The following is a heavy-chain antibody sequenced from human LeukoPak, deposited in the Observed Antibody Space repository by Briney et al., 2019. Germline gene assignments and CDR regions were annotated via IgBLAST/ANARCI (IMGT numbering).Heavy chain of an antibody. CDR2: IFSGGST. V-gene: IGHV3-53*01. CDR1: GFTVSSNY. J-gene: IGHJ4*02. D-gene: IGHD1-14*01. Sequence: GGSLRLSCAASGFTVSSNYMSWVRQAPGKGLEWVSVIFSGGSTFYADSVKGRFTISRDNSKNTLYLQMNSLRAEDTAVYYCAKEPTGGYNLDYWGQGTLVTVSS. CDR3: AKEPTGGYNLDY.